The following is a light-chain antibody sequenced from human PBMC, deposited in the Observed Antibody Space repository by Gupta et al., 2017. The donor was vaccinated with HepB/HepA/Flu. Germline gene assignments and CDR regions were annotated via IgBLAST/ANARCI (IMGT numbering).Light chain of an antibody. J-gene: IGKJ2*01. CDR1: QSVSSN. Sequence: EIVMTQSPATLSVSPGERATLSCRASQSVSSNLAWYQRKPGQAPRLLIYGASTRATGIPGRFSGSGYGTEFTLTISSRQSEHFALYYCQHDKNRPPDTFGQGTEMEIK. CDR2: GAS. V-gene: IGKV3-15*01. CDR3: QHDKNRPPDT.